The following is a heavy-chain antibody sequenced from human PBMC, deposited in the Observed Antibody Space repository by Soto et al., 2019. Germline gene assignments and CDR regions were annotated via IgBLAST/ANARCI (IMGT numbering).Heavy chain of an antibody. J-gene: IGHJ4*02. V-gene: IGHV4-39*01. Sequence: QVHLQESSPGLVKPSETLSLICTVSGGSVSRGRYHWGWVRQPPGKGMEWIASIHYSGSAHYNPSLKTRVTISLDTSKNRFSLRLSSVTAADTAMYYCARSDGCGVVTPFMDYWGQGTLVTVSS. CDR3: ARSDGCGVVTPFMDY. D-gene: IGHD3-3*01. CDR2: IHYSGSA. CDR1: GGSVSRGRYH.